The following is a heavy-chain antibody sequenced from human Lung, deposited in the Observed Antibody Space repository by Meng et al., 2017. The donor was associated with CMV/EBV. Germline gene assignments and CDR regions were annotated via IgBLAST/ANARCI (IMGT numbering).Heavy chain of an antibody. CDR1: SGSFSSNS. D-gene: IGHD6-13*01. CDR3: ALVPIAAAGYYYYGREG. J-gene: IGHJ6*01. V-gene: IGHV1-69*05. Sequence: SSXISXNASSGSFSSNSISWGLQAPGQGLEWMGGIIPIFGTANYAQKFQGRVTITTDESTSTAYMELSSLRSEDTAVYYCALVPIAAAGYYYYGREGWGQGTXVNGAS. CDR2: IIPIFGTA.